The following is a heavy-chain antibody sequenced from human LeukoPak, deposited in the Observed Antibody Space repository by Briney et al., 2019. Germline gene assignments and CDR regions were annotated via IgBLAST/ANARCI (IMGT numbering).Heavy chain of an antibody. CDR1: GFTFSNYV. D-gene: IGHD3-22*01. V-gene: IGHV3-30-3*01. CDR2: ISYDGSNK. Sequence: GGSLRLSCAASGFTFSNYVMYWVRQAPGKGLEWVAVISYDGSNKYYADSVKGRLTISRDNSKNTLYLQMNSLRAEDTAVYYCAREDSSGYYYGYWGQGTLVTVSS. CDR3: AREDSSGYYYGY. J-gene: IGHJ4*02.